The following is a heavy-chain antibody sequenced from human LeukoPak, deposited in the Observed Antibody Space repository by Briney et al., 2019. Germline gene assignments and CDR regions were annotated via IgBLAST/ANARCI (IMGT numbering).Heavy chain of an antibody. D-gene: IGHD3-9*01. CDR3: ASGDILTGTYFDY. V-gene: IGHV4-59*01. Sequence: PSETLSLTCTVSGGSISSYYWSWIRQPPGKGLEWIGYIYYSGSTNYNPSLKSRVTISVDTSKNQFSLKLSSVTAADTAVYYCASGDILTGTYFDYWGQGTLVTVSS. J-gene: IGHJ4*02. CDR1: GGSISSYY. CDR2: IYYSGST.